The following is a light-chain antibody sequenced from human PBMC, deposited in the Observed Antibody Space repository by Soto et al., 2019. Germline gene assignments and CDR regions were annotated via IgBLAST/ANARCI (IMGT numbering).Light chain of an antibody. V-gene: IGKV3D-15*01. Sequence: VSTQSPATLSGSPGERATLSCSASQSVSSTLACYQQKPGQAPRLLIFGASTRATGIPARFSGSGSGTELTLTISSLLTEGFAVYYCQQYNNWPPYTFGQGTKVDI. CDR1: QSVSST. CDR2: GAS. J-gene: IGKJ2*01. CDR3: QQYNNWPPYT.